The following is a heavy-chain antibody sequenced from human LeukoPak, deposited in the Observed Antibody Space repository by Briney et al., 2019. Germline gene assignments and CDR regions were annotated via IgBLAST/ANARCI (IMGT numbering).Heavy chain of an antibody. CDR3: ARNGKYSSSWYGSNWFDP. CDR1: GGSISSYY. D-gene: IGHD6-13*01. CDR2: IYTSAST. Sequence: PSETLSLTCTVSGGSISSYYWSWIRQPAGKGLEWIGRIYTSASTNYNPSLKSRVTMSVDTSKNQFSLKLSSVTAADTAVYYCARNGKYSSSWYGSNWFDPWGQGTLVTVSS. J-gene: IGHJ5*02. V-gene: IGHV4-4*07.